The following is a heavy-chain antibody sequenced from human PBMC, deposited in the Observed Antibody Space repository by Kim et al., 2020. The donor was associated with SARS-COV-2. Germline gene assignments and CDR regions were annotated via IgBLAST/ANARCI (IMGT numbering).Heavy chain of an antibody. V-gene: IGHV4-34*01. D-gene: IGHD3-22*01. J-gene: IGHJ6*02. Sequence: LKSRVTISVETSKNQYYLKLSSVTAADTAVYYCARLTMTSSFYYYYGMDVWGQGTTVTVSS. CDR3: ARLTMTSSFYYYYGMDV.